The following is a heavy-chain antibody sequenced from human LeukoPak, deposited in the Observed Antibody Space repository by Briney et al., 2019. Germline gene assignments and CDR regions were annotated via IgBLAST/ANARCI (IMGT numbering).Heavy chain of an antibody. J-gene: IGHJ4*02. D-gene: IGHD6-19*01. V-gene: IGHV1-46*01. CDR2: INPSGGST. CDR1: GYTFTSYY. CDR3: ARHIAVAGSGIDY. Sequence: ASVKVSCKASGYTFTSYYMHWVRQAPGQGLEWMGIINPSGGSTSYAQKFQGRVTITADKSTSTAYMELSSLRSEDTAVYYCARHIAVAGSGIDYWGQGTLVTVSS.